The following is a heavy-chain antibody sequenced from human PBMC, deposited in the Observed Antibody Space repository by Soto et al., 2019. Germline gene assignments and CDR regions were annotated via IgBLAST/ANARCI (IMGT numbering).Heavy chain of an antibody. D-gene: IGHD3-3*01. J-gene: IGHJ4*02. CDR1: GYTFTSYG. Sequence: ASVKVSCKASGYTFTSYGISWVRQAPGQGLEWMGWISAYNGNTNYAQKLQGRVTMTTDTPTSTAYMELRSLRSDDTAVYYCARDQYDFWSGYFYFDYWGQGTLVTVSS. V-gene: IGHV1-18*01. CDR2: ISAYNGNT. CDR3: ARDQYDFWSGYFYFDY.